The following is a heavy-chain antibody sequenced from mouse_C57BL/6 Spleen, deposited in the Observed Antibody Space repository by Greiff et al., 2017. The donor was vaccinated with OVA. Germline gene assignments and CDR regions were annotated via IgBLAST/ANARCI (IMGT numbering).Heavy chain of an antibody. CDR2: ISYDGSN. J-gene: IGHJ3*01. CDR1: GYSITSGYY. D-gene: IGHD2-3*01. CDR3: AREGNDGYYLAWFAY. V-gene: IGHV3-6*01. Sequence: EVQLVESGPGLVKPSQSLSLTCSVTGYSITSGYYWNWIRQFPGNKLEWMGYISYDGSNNYNPSLKNRISITRDTSKNQFFLKLNSVTTEDTATYYCAREGNDGYYLAWFAYWGQGTLVTVSA.